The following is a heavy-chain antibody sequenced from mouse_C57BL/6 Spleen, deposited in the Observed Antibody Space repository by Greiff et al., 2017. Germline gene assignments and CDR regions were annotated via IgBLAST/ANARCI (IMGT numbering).Heavy chain of an antibody. D-gene: IGHD6-1*01. V-gene: IGHV7-3*01. CDR3: ARYRGGGGLDWYFDV. CDR2: IRNKANGYTT. Sequence: EVMLVESGGGLVQPGGSLSLSCAASGFTFTDYYMSWVRQPPGKALAWLGFIRNKANGYTTDYSASVKGRFTISRDNSQSILYLQMNALRAEDSATYYCARYRGGGGLDWYFDVWGTGTTVTVSS. CDR1: GFTFTDYY. J-gene: IGHJ1*03.